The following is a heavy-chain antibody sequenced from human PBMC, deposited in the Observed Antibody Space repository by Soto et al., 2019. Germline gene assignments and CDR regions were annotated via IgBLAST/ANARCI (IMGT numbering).Heavy chain of an antibody. J-gene: IGHJ3*02. D-gene: IGHD4-17*01. CDR3: ARDERAYGADALDI. V-gene: IGHV3-48*01. CDR1: GFTFSSYS. CDR2: ISSSGSTI. Sequence: EVQLVESGGGLVQPGGSLRLSCAASGFTFSSYSMTWVRQAPGKGLEWVSYISSSGSTIYYADSVKGRFTISRDNAQNSLVQQMISMRAEDTAVYYCARDERAYGADALDIWGQGTMVTVSS.